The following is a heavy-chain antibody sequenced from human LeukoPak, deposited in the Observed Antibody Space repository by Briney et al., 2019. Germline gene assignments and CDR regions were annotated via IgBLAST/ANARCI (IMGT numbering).Heavy chain of an antibody. J-gene: IGHJ4*02. CDR3: ARVSGTSLDY. CDR1: GFTFSSYS. V-gene: IGHV3-21*01. D-gene: IGHD3-10*01. CDR2: ISSGSGYI. Sequence: GGSLRLSCAASGFTFSSYSMNWVRQAPGKGLDWVSSISSGSGYIYYADSVKGRFTISGDNAKNSLYLQMNSLRAEDTAVYYCARVSGTSLDYWGQGTLVTVSS.